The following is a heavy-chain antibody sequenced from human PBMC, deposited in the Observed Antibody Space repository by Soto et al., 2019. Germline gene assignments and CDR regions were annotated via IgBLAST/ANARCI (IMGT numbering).Heavy chain of an antibody. Sequence: QEQLQESGPGLVKPSETLSLTCTVTGVSISTYYWSWIRQPPGRRLVRRGCLYFNGNTDFNPSIKSRVTISVDTSKNQFSLNLSSVTTADTAVYYCVRAGGGGSFDCWGQGTLVTVSS. CDR2: LYFNGNT. CDR3: VRAGGGGSFDC. D-gene: IGHD3-10*01. V-gene: IGHV4-59*01. J-gene: IGHJ4*02. CDR1: GVSISTYY.